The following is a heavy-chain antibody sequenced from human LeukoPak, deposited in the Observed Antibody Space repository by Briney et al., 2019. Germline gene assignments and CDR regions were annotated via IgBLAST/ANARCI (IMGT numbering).Heavy chain of an antibody. CDR2: IYYSGST. CDR1: GGSISRYY. V-gene: IGHV4-59*01. CDR3: ARDSVVRGVDY. Sequence: SETLSLTCTVSGGSISRYYWSWLRQPPGKGLEWIGYIYYSGSTNYNPSLKSRVTISVDTSKNQFSLKLSSVTAADTAVYYCARDSVVRGVDYWGQGTLVTVSS. D-gene: IGHD3-10*01. J-gene: IGHJ4*02.